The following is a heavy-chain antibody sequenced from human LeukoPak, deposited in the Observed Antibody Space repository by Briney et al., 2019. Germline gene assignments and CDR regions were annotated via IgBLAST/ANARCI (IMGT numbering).Heavy chain of an antibody. CDR3: ARDRHYDDSGYSLPLDY. CDR2: IYTSGST. D-gene: IGHD3-22*01. V-gene: IGHV4-4*07. Sequence: PSETLSLTCTVSGGSISKYYWSWIRQPAGKGLEWIGRIYTSGSTNYNPSLKSRVTMSVDTSRNQFSLSLTSVTAADTAVYYCARDRHYDDSGYSLPLDYWGQGTLVTVSS. CDR1: GGSISKYY. J-gene: IGHJ4*02.